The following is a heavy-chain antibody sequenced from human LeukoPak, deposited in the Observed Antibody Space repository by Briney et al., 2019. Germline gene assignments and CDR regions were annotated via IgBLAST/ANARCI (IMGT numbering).Heavy chain of an antibody. D-gene: IGHD1-1*01. CDR2: INPNNGAT. CDR3: ATLGTQTGMYDY. J-gene: IGHJ4*02. CDR1: GYAFTGHY. V-gene: IGHV1-2*02. Sequence: ASVKVSCKASGYAFTGHYIHWVRQAPGQGLEWIGWINPNNGATKSAQKFQGRITLTRDTSISTAYMDLGRLRSGDTAVYYCATLGTQTGMYDYWGQGTLVTVSS.